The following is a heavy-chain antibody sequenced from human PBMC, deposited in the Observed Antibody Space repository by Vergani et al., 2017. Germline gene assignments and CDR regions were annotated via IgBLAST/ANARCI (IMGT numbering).Heavy chain of an antibody. CDR3: VKDAGSYENFFDS. D-gene: IGHD1-26*01. CDR1: GFTFRTYA. J-gene: IGHJ4*02. CDR2: LTGGGGST. Sequence: EVQLLESGGSLKQPGGSVRLSCAASGFTFRTYAMHWVRQAPGKGLEWVSALTGGGGSTYYADSFKGRFIISRDNSRDTLYRQMNSLRPEDTATYYCVKDAGSYENFFDSWGQGTLVTVSS. V-gene: IGHV3-23*01.